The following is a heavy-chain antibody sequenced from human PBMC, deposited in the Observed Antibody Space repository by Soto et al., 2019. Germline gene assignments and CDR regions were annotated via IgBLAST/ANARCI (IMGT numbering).Heavy chain of an antibody. V-gene: IGHV3-49*03. D-gene: IGHD6-6*01. CDR1: GFTFGDYA. CDR3: TRDLVGESSSAYYYYYYMDV. J-gene: IGHJ6*03. Sequence: GGSLRLSCTASGFTFGDYAMSWFRQAPGKGLEWVGFIRSKAYGGTTEYAASVKGRFTISRDDSKSIAYLQMNSLKTEDTAVYYCTRDLVGESSSAYYYYYYMDVWGKGTTVTVSS. CDR2: IRSKAYGGTT.